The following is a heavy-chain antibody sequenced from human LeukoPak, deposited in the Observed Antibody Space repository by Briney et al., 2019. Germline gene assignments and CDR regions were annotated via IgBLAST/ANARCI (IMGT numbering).Heavy chain of an antibody. D-gene: IGHD2-15*01. CDR1: GFTFSSSA. CDR2: ISNNGGYT. V-gene: IGHV3-23*01. J-gene: IGHJ4*02. CDR3: AKQLGYCSDGSCYFPY. Sequence: PGGSLRLSCAASGFTFSSSAMSWVRQAPGKGLEWVSAISNNGGYTYYADSVQGRFTISRDSSKSTLCLQMNSLRAEDTAVYYCAKQLGYCSDGSCYFPYWGQGTLVTVSS.